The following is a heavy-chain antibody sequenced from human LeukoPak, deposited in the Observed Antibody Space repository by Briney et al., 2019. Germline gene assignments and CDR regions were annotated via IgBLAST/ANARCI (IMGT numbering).Heavy chain of an antibody. CDR1: GFTFSNYG. D-gene: IGHD6-13*01. V-gene: IGHV3-30*02. CDR3: ARPYSSNVFYHYYMDV. Sequence: GGSLRLSCEASGFTFSNYGMHWVRQAPGKGLEWVTFIRNDGNNKYYADSVKGRFTISRDNSKNTLYLQMNSLRIEDTAVYYCARPYSSNVFYHYYMDVWGKGTTVIISS. J-gene: IGHJ6*03. CDR2: IRNDGNNK.